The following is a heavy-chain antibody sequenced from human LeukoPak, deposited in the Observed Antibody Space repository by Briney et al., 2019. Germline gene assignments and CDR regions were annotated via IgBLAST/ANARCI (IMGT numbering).Heavy chain of an antibody. Sequence: ASVKVSCKASGYTFTSYGISRVRQAPGQGLEWMGWISAYNGNTNYAQKLQGRVTMTTDTSTSTAYMELKSLRSDDTAVYYCARDGGLLATGEVDYWGQGTLVTVSS. J-gene: IGHJ4*02. D-gene: IGHD7-27*01. CDR3: ARDGGLLATGEVDY. V-gene: IGHV1-18*01. CDR2: ISAYNGNT. CDR1: GYTFTSYG.